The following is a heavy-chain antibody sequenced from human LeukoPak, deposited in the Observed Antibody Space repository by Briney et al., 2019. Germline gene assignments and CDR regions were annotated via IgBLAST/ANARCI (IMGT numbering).Heavy chain of an antibody. CDR3: ARLRMGHYNSGYFPYYFDY. CDR1: GDSINSYY. D-gene: IGHD3-22*01. Sequence: SETLSLTCSVSGDSINSYYWSWIRQPPGMGLEWIGYIDESGNTKYNFSLQSRVSISVDTSKNQFSLKLSSVTAADTAVYYCARLRMGHYNSGYFPYYFDYWGQGTLVTVSS. J-gene: IGHJ4*02. V-gene: IGHV4-59*08. CDR2: IDESGNT.